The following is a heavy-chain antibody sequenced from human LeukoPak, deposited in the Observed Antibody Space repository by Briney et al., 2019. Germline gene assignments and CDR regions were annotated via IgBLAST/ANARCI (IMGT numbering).Heavy chain of an antibody. Sequence: GGSLRLSCAASGFSLSSYAMHWVRQAPGKGLEWVSFVSLDGRNKNYADSVRGRFTISRDDSKNTLYLQMSSLRNEDTAVYFCARIAGHTRSEFWGQGTLVTVSS. D-gene: IGHD1-26*01. J-gene: IGHJ4*02. V-gene: IGHV3-30*04. CDR2: VSLDGRNK. CDR3: ARIAGHTRSEF. CDR1: GFSLSSYA.